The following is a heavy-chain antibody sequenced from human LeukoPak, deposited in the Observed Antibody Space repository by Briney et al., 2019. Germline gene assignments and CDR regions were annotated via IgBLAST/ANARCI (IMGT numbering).Heavy chain of an antibody. CDR3: ARDDRYSSSSPYGY. CDR2: INPNSGDT. CDR1: GYTFTGYH. V-gene: IGHV1-2*06. Sequence: GASVKVSCKASGYTFTGYHMHWVRQAPGQGLEWMGRINPNSGDTNYAQKLQGRVTMTTDTSTSTAYMELRSLRSDDTAVYYCARDDRYSSSSPYGYWGQGTLVTVSS. J-gene: IGHJ4*02. D-gene: IGHD6-6*01.